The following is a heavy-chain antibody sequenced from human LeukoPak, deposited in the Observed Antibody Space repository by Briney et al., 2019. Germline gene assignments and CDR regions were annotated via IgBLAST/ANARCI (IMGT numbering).Heavy chain of an antibody. CDR2: ISSASRTI. Sequence: PGGYLRLSCAASGISFSNYTMNWVRQAPGKGLEWVSYISSASRTIYYADSVQGRFTISRDNAKNSLYLQMNSLRTEDTAVYYCARTYCSGGTCYLGDAFDIWGQGTMVTVSS. D-gene: IGHD2-15*01. CDR3: ARTYCSGGTCYLGDAFDI. J-gene: IGHJ3*02. CDR1: GISFSNYT. V-gene: IGHV3-48*04.